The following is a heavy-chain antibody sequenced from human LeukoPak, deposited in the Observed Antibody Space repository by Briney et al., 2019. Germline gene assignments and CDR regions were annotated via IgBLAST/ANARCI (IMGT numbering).Heavy chain of an antibody. D-gene: IGHD1-1*01. CDR2: ISWNSGSI. CDR3: ARENPTEAFEY. V-gene: IGHV3-9*01. J-gene: IGHJ4*02. CDR1: GFTFDDYA. Sequence: GRSLRPSCAASGFTFDDYAMHWVRQAPGKGLEWVSGISWNSGSIGYADSVKGRFTISRDNAKNSLYLQMNSLRAEDTAVYYCARENPTEAFEYWGQGTLVTVSS.